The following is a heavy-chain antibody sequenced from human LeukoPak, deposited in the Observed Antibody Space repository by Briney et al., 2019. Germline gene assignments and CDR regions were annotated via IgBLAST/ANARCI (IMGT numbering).Heavy chain of an antibody. Sequence: PSETLSLTCTVSGGSISSYYWSWIRQPAGKGLEWIGRIYTSGSTNYNPSLKNRATMSVDTSKNQFSLKLSSVTATDTAVYYCARYYGSGSYYTDWGKGPLVTVSS. D-gene: IGHD3-10*01. CDR2: IYTSGST. J-gene: IGHJ4*02. CDR3: ARYYGSGSYYTD. V-gene: IGHV4-4*07. CDR1: GGSISSYY.